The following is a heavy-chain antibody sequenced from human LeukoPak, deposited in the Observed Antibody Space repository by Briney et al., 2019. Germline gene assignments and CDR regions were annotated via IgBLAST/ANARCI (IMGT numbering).Heavy chain of an antibody. CDR3: ARQGGSGLFDF. V-gene: IGHV5-51*01. Sequence: GESLKISCKGSGFDFSSSSIGWVRQMPGKGLEWMTIIRPADSDTRYSSSFRGQVTVSADKSISTAYLQWSSLKASDTAMYYCARQGGSGLFDFWGQGTLVTVSS. D-gene: IGHD3-10*01. J-gene: IGHJ4*02. CDR1: GFDFSSSS. CDR2: IRPADSDT.